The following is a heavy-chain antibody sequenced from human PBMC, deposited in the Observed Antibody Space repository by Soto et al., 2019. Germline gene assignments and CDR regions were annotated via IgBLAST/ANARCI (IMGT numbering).Heavy chain of an antibody. Sequence: GGSLRLSCAASGFTLSSYAMSWVRQAPEKGLEWVSAISGSGGSTYYADSVKGRFTISRDNSKNTLYLQMNSLRAEDTAVYYCSKGTTVTSFSVYWGQGTLVTVSS. CDR3: SKGTTVTSFSVY. J-gene: IGHJ4*02. V-gene: IGHV3-23*01. CDR2: ISGSGGST. D-gene: IGHD4-17*01. CDR1: GFTLSSYA.